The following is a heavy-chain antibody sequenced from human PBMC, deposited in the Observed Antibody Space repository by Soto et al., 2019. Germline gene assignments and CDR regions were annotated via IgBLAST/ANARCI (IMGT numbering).Heavy chain of an antibody. D-gene: IGHD2-21*02. CDR1: GFICSSYD. CDR3: AKDHAVVVTAKTDY. J-gene: IGHJ4*02. CDR2: ILVDGRT. V-gene: IGHV3-23*01. Sequence: LRLSCAASGFICSSYDMSWVRQAPGKGLEWVSTILVDGRTFYVDSVKGRFTISRDSSKNTVYLQMNSLTAGDTALYYCAKDHAVVVTAKTDYWGQGTLVTVSS.